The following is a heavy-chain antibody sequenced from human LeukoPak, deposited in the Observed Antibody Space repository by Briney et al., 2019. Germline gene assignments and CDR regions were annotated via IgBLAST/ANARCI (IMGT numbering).Heavy chain of an antibody. D-gene: IGHD3-22*01. J-gene: IGHJ4*02. V-gene: IGHV3-66*04. CDR3: ARRHYHRTGYDYVD. CDR2: MFTNGDT. CDR1: GFTVSSNY. Sequence: GGSLRLSCAASGFTVSSNYISWVRQAPGRGLEWVSVMFTNGDTNYADSVKGRFTISRDSFKNTLYLQMSSLRAEDTAVYFCARRHYHRTGYDYVDWGQGTLVTVSS.